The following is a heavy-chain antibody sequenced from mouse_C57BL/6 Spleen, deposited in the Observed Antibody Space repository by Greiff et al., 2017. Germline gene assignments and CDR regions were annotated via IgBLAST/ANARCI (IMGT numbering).Heavy chain of an antibody. CDR2: INLGSGTT. J-gene: IGHJ2*01. Sequence: QVQLQQPGAEFVKPGASVKMSCKASGYTFTSYWITWVKQRPGQGLEWIGDINLGSGTTNYNEKFKSKATLTVDTSSSTAYMQLSGLTSEDSAVCYCARVYYDDDFDYWGKGTTLTVSS. CDR1: GYTFTSYW. D-gene: IGHD2-4*01. CDR3: ARVYYDDDFDY. V-gene: IGHV1-55*01.